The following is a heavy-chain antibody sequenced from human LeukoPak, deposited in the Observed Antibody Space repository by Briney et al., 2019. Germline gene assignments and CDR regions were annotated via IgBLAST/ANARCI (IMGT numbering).Heavy chain of an antibody. V-gene: IGHV3-30*02. D-gene: IGHD4-23*01. CDR1: GFTFNSYG. CDR2: ITYDGSTE. Sequence: GGSLRLSCVASGFTFNSYGMHWVRQAPGKGLEWVALITYDGSTEYSADSVKGRFTISRDNSKNTLYLQMNSLRPDDTAVYYCAKVLSRPTTVDFDYWGQGTLVTVSS. J-gene: IGHJ4*02. CDR3: AKVLSRPTTVDFDY.